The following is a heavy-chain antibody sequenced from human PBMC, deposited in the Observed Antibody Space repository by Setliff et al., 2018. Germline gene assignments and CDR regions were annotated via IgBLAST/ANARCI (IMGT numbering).Heavy chain of an antibody. V-gene: IGHV4-34*01. J-gene: IGHJ2*01. Sequence: SETLSLTCAVYGESFSGHYWSWIRQPPGKGLEWIGEINHSGSTNYNPSLKSRVTISVDTSKNQFSLKLSSVAAEDTAVYYCARDLVKDIVVVVWYFDLWGRGTLVTVSS. CDR2: INHSGST. CDR1: GESFSGHY. CDR3: ARDLVKDIVVVVWYFDL. D-gene: IGHD2-15*01.